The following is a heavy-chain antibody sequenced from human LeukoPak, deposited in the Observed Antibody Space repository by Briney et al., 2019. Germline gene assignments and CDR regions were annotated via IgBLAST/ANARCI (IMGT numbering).Heavy chain of an antibody. CDR3: ARDDCSSTSCYHHGMDV. Sequence: GGSLRLSCAASGFTFSSYSMNWVRQAPGKGLEWVSSISSSSSYIYYADSVKGRFTISRDNAKNSLYLQMNSLRAEDTAVYYCARDDCSSTSCYHHGMDVWGQGTTVTDSS. D-gene: IGHD2-2*01. J-gene: IGHJ6*02. V-gene: IGHV3-21*01. CDR2: ISSSSSYI. CDR1: GFTFSSYS.